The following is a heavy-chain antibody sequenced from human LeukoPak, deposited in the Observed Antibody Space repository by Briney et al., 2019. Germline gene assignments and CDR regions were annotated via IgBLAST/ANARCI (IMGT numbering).Heavy chain of an antibody. V-gene: IGHV4-59*11. Sequence: SETLSLTCTVSGGSISSHFWSWIRQPPGKGLEWIGYIYYDGSTRYNPSLKSRITISVDTSKNQFSLKLSSVTAADTAVYYCARGGDWFDSWGQGTLVTVSA. CDR2: IYYDGST. CDR3: ARGGDWFDS. D-gene: IGHD1-26*01. J-gene: IGHJ5*01. CDR1: GGSISSHF.